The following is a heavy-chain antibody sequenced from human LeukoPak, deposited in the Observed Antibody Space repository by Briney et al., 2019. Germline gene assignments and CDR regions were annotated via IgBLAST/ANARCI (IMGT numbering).Heavy chain of an antibody. V-gene: IGHV3-23*01. Sequence: GESLRLSCAASGFTFSSSAMTWVRQAPGKGLQWVSTITATRDYTYYADSVKGRFTISRDDSKNTLYLQMNNLRDEDTALYYCGKGKLAFDSLGQGTLATVSS. CDR3: GKGKLAFDS. CDR2: ITATRDYT. J-gene: IGHJ4*02. CDR1: GFTFSSSA.